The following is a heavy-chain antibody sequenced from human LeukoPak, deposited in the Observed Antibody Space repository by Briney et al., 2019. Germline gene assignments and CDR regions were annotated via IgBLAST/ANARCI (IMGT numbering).Heavy chain of an antibody. CDR1: GGSFGNYY. CDR3: ARHEVVVAASSFSDAFDI. CDR2: IYYTGST. V-gene: IGHV4-59*08. Sequence: PSETLSLTCTVSGGSFGNYYWSWIRQPPGKGLEWIGYIYYTGSTKYHPSLKSRVTMSVDTSKNQFSLKLSSVTAADTAVYYCARHEVVVAASSFSDAFDIWGQGTMVTVSS. D-gene: IGHD2-15*01. J-gene: IGHJ3*02.